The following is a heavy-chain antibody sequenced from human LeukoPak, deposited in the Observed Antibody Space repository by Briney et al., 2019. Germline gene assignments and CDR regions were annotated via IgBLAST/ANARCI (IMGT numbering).Heavy chain of an antibody. CDR2: IYPGDSDT. D-gene: IGHD6-6*01. Sequence: GESLKISCKGSGYSFTSYWIGWVRQMPGKGLEWMGIIYPGDSDTRYSPSFQGQVTISADKSISTAYLQWSSLKASDTAMYYCARLPGTYSSSSNWFDPWGQGTLVTVSS. V-gene: IGHV5-51*01. CDR3: ARLPGTYSSSSNWFDP. J-gene: IGHJ5*02. CDR1: GYSFTSYW.